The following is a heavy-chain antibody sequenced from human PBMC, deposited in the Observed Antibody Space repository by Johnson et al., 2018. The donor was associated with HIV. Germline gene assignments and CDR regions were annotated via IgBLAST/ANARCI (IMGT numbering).Heavy chain of an antibody. CDR2: MSWNSGSV. Sequence: VQLVESGGGLVQPGGSLRLSCAASGFTFGHFAIHWVRQPPGKGLEWVSGMSWNSGSVGYADAVKGRFTMSRDNAKKSLYLQMNSLRAEDTAVYYCAREEGTDILTRGDAFDIWGQGTMVTVSS. J-gene: IGHJ3*02. V-gene: IGHV3-9*01. D-gene: IGHD3-9*01. CDR1: GFTFGHFA. CDR3: AREEGTDILTRGDAFDI.